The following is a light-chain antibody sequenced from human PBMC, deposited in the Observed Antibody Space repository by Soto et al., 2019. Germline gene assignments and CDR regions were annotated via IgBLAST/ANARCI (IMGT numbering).Light chain of an antibody. Sequence: DIQLTQSPSSLSASVGDRVTITCRASQSVSTYLNWYRQKPGEAPKLLIRAASSLEDGVPSRFSGSGSGTVFTLTINSLHPEDFVTFYCQQSFSDPPLSFGGGTRVEVK. V-gene: IGKV1-39*01. CDR1: QSVSTY. CDR3: QQSFSDPPLS. CDR2: AAS. J-gene: IGKJ4*01.